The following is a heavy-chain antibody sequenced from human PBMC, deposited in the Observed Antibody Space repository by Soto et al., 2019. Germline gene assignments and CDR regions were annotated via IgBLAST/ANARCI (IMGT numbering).Heavy chain of an antibody. V-gene: IGHV4-31*03. D-gene: IGHD4-17*01. J-gene: IGHJ4*02. CDR2: IYYSGST. CDR1: GGSISSGGYY. Sequence: SETLSLTCTVSGGSISSGGYYWSWIRQHPGKGLEWIGYIYYSGSTYYNPSLKSRVTISVDTSKNQFSLKLSSVTAADTAVYYCARDSPYYGDGRYFDYWGQGTLVTVSS. CDR3: ARDSPYYGDGRYFDY.